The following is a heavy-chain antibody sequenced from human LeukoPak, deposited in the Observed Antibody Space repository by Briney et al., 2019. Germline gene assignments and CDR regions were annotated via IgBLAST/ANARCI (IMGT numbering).Heavy chain of an antibody. CDR3: ASQRLGELSLYSLDY. CDR1: GGSISSYY. V-gene: IGHV4-59*08. CDR2: IYYSGST. Sequence: SETLSLTCTVSGGSISSYYWSWIRQPPGKGLEWIGYIYYSGSTNYNPSLKSRVTILVDTSKNQFSLKLSSVTAADTAVYYCASQRLGELSLYSLDYWGQGTLVTVSS. D-gene: IGHD3-16*02. J-gene: IGHJ4*02.